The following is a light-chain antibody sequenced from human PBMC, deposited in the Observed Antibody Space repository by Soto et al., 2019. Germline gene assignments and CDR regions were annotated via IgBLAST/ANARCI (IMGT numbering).Light chain of an antibody. CDR1: QSLSSNY. CDR3: QQYGSSPWT. Sequence: EIALTQSPGTLSLSPGERATLSCRASQSLSSNYLAWYQQRPGQSPRLLVYGASSRATGIPDRFSGSGSGTDFTLTISRLEPEDFAVYYCQQYGSSPWTFGQGTKVDIK. CDR2: GAS. J-gene: IGKJ1*01. V-gene: IGKV3-20*01.